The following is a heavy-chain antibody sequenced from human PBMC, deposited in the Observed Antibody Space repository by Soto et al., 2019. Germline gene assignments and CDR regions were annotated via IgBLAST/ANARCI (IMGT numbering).Heavy chain of an antibody. J-gene: IGHJ4*02. D-gene: IGHD4-17*01. CDR3: ARDDGYGGNPGPLDY. Sequence: GGSLRLSCAASGFTFSSYAMHWVRQAPGKGLEWVAVISYDGSNKYYADSVKGRFTISRDNSKNTLYLQMNSLRAEDTAVYYCARDDGYGGNPGPLDYWGQGTLVTVSS. CDR2: ISYDGSNK. V-gene: IGHV3-30-3*01. CDR1: GFTFSSYA.